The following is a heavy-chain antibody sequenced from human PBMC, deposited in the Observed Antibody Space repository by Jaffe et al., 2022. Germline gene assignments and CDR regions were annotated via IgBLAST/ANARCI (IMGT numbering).Heavy chain of an antibody. Sequence: EVQLVESGGGLVQPGGSLRLSCAASGFTVSSNYMSWVRQAPGKGLEWVSVIYSGGSTYYADSVKGRFTISRDNSKNTLYLQMNSLRAEDTAVYYCARDLYYYDSSGYYKRGRYFDYWGQGTLVTVSS. D-gene: IGHD3-22*01. V-gene: IGHV3-66*02. CDR1: GFTVSSNY. CDR3: ARDLYYYDSSGYYKRGRYFDY. J-gene: IGHJ4*02. CDR2: IYSGGST.